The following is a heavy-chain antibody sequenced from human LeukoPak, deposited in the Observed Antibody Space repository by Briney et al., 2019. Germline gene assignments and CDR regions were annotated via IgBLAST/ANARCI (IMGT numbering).Heavy chain of an antibody. J-gene: IGHJ4*02. V-gene: IGHV3-23*01. CDR3: AKADSEAAGEY. CDR2: ISGSGGST. Sequence: GGSLRLSCAASGFTFSRYAMSWVRQAPGKGLEWVSAISGSGGSTYYADSVRGRFTISRDNSKNTLYLQMNSLRAEDTAVYYCAKADSEAAGEYWGQGTLVTVSS. CDR1: GFTFSRYA. D-gene: IGHD6-13*01.